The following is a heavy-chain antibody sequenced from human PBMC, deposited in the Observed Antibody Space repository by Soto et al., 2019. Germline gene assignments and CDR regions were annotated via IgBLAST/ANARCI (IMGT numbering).Heavy chain of an antibody. CDR1: GGSISSGGYF. V-gene: IGHV4-31*11. J-gene: IGHJ4*02. Sequence: PSETLSLTCAVSGGSISSGGYFWSWIRQHPGKGLEWIGFIFYSGSTFYNPSLKSPVTISVDTSKNQFSLKLTSVTAADTAVYYCARGDCSGGSCYHFDYWGQGTLVTVSS. D-gene: IGHD2-15*01. CDR3: ARGDCSGGSCYHFDY. CDR2: IFYSGST.